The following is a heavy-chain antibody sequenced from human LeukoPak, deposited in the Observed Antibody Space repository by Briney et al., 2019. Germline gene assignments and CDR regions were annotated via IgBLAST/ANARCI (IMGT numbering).Heavy chain of an antibody. CDR2: ISTTGSDI. V-gene: IGHV3-48*03. CDR3: ARETRDTSGFGAFDI. D-gene: IGHD3-22*01. Sequence: PGGSLRLSCVASRFSFSTSEMSWVRQAPGKGLEWLSYISTTGSDIIYADSVKGRFTMSRDNAKNSLFQQMNSLRAEDTALYYCARETRDTSGFGAFDIWGRGTMVIVS. CDR1: RFSFSTSE. J-gene: IGHJ3*02.